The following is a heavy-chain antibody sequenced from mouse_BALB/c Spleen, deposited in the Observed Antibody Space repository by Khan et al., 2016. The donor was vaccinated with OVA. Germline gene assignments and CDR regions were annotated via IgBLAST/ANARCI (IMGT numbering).Heavy chain of an antibody. CDR3: ARLEDI. J-gene: IGHJ2*01. D-gene: IGHD1-3*01. V-gene: IGHV2-9*02. Sequence: VQLQESGPGLVAPSQSLSITCTVSGFSLTSYGVHWVRQPPGKGLEWLGVIWAGGSTNYNSALMSRLSISKDNSKSHVFFKLNSLQTDDTAMYYCARLEDIWGQGTTLTVSS. CDR2: IWAGGST. CDR1: GFSLTSYG.